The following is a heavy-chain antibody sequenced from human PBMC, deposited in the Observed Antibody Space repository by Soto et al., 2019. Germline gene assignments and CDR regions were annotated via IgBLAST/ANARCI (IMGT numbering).Heavy chain of an antibody. D-gene: IGHD2-15*01. Sequence: GGSLRLSCAASGFTFSDYYMSWIRQAPGKGLEWVSYISSGSTIYYADSVKGRFTISRDNAKNSLYLQMNSLRAEDTAVYYCARVSVDEDGYYYYYYGMDVWGQGTTVTVSS. CDR1: GFTFSDYY. J-gene: IGHJ6*02. V-gene: IGHV3-11*01. CDR2: ISSGSTI. CDR3: ARVSVDEDGYYYYYYGMDV.